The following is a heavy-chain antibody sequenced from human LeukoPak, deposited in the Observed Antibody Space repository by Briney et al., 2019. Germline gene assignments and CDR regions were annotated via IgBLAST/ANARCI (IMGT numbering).Heavy chain of an antibody. V-gene: IGHV4-59*04. J-gene: IGHJ4*02. CDR2: IYYSGST. CDR1: GGSISSYY. CDR3: ARRPVGASGYDS. Sequence: SETLSLTCTVSGGSISSYYWSWIRQPPGKGLEWIGYIYYSGSTYYNPSLKSRVTISVDTSKNQFSLKLSSVTAADTAVHYCARRPVGASGYDSWGQGTLVTVSS. D-gene: IGHD1-26*01.